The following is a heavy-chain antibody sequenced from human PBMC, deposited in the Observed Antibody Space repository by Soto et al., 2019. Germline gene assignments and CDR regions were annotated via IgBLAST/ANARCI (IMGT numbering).Heavy chain of an antibody. V-gene: IGHV4-28*01. J-gene: IGHJ6*02. CDR1: GYSIRSSDW. CDR2: ITHGGST. D-gene: IGHD1-1*01. Sequence: SETLSLTCAVYGYSIRSSDWWGWIRQPPGKGLEWIGYITHGGSTNYNPSLKRRVTMSVDPSKNQFSLNLTSVTAVDTAVYYCARMAETTFYYYAMDVWGQGTTVTVSS. CDR3: ARMAETTFYYYAMDV.